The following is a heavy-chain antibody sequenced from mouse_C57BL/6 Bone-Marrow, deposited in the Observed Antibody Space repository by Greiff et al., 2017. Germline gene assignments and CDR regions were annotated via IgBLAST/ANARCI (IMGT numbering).Heavy chain of an antibody. CDR2: IYPRSGNT. CDR1: GYTFTSYG. CDR3: ARGGLLWLRRGLDY. J-gene: IGHJ2*01. V-gene: IGHV1-81*01. Sequence: QVQLQQSGAELARPGASVKLSCKASGYTFTSYGLCWVKQRTGQGLEWIGEIYPRSGNTYYNEKFKGKATLTADKSASTAYMELRSLTSEDSAVYFCARGGLLWLRRGLDYWGQGTTLTVSS. D-gene: IGHD2-2*01.